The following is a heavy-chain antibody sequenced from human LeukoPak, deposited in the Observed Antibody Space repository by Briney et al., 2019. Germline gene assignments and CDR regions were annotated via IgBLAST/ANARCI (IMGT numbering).Heavy chain of an antibody. J-gene: IGHJ4*02. D-gene: IGHD5-18*01. CDR1: GFTFSSSW. CDR3: AGNRGDNYGYWEY. Sequence: PGGSLRLSCAASGFTFSSSWMHWVRLAPGKGLVWVSRIKGDGSSTTYADSVKGRFTISRDNAKNTLYLQMNSLRAEDTAVYYCAGNRGDNYGYWEYWGQGTLVTVSS. CDR2: IKGDGSST. V-gene: IGHV3-74*01.